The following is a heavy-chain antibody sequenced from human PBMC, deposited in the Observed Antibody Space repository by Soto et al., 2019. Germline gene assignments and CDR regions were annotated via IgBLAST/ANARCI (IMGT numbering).Heavy chain of an antibody. J-gene: IGHJ5*02. CDR2: IIPFFNTS. Sequence: QVHLVQSGAEMKKPGSSVKVSCKAFGGIFIKSAFSWVRQAPGQGLEWMGGIIPFFNTSNYAQGFRGRVTITADASTSTVYMELGSLRSDDTAVYYCAKERSQGEWFDPWGPGTLVTVSS. CDR1: GGIFIKSA. V-gene: IGHV1-69*01. CDR3: AKERSQGEWFDP. D-gene: IGHD2-21*01.